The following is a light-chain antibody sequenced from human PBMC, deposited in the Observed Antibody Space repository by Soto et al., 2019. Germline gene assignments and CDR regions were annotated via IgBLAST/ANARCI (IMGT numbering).Light chain of an antibody. CDR2: KAS. CDR3: QQYNGHRT. J-gene: IGKJ1*01. CDR1: QSISNW. Sequence: DIQMTQTPSTLSASVGDRVTITCRASQSISNWLAWYQQKPGKAPKLLIYKASTLESGVPSRFSGSGSGTEFTLTISSLQPDGSATYYCQQYNGHRTFGQGTKVDIK. V-gene: IGKV1-5*03.